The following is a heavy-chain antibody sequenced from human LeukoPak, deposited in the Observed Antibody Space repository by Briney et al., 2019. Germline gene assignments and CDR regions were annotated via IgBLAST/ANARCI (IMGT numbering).Heavy chain of an antibody. CDR3: ARDASYSSSWYPNYYYYYGMDV. J-gene: IGHJ6*02. Sequence: GGSLRLSCAASGFTFNNYGMHWVRQAPGKGLEWVAVISYDGSSKYYADSVKGRFTISRDNSKNTLYLQMNSLRAEDTAVYYCARDASYSSSWYPNYYYYYGMDVWGQGTTVTVSS. CDR1: GFTFNNYG. D-gene: IGHD6-13*01. V-gene: IGHV3-30*03. CDR2: ISYDGSSK.